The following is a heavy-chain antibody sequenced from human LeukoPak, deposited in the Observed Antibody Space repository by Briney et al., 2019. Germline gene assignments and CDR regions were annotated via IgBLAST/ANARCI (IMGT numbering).Heavy chain of an antibody. D-gene: IGHD4-23*01. J-gene: IGHJ4*02. Sequence: SYDGSNKYYADSVKGRFTISRDNSKNTLYLQMNSLRAEDTAVYYCARDRATVVTPELCFDYWGQGTLVTVSS. CDR2: SYDGSNK. CDR3: ARDRATVVTPELCFDY. V-gene: IGHV3-30-3*01.